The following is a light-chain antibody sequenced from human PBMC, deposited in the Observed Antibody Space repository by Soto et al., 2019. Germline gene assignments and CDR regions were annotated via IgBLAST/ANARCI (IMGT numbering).Light chain of an antibody. V-gene: IGLV2-23*01. CDR1: SREDGSYNL. J-gene: IGLJ1*01. Sequence: SALTQTASVSGSPGRSITISCTGTSREDGSYNLVSWYQQHPGKAPKLMIYEGSKRPSGVSNRFSGSKSGNTASLTISGLQAEDEADYYCCSYAGSSTYYVFGTG. CDR3: CSYAGSSTYYV. CDR2: EGS.